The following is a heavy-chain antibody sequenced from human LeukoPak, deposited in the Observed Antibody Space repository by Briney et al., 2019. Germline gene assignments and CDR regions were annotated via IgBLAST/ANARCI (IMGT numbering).Heavy chain of an antibody. CDR3: ARWGSELPDDAFDI. Sequence: GGSLRLSCAASGFTFSRYWMSWVRQAPGKGLEWVANIRQDGSEKHYLDSVKGRITVSRDNAKNSLYLQMNSLRVEDTAVYFCARWGSELPDDAFDIWGQGTMVTVSS. CDR1: GFTFSRYW. CDR2: IRQDGSEK. V-gene: IGHV3-7*01. D-gene: IGHD6-25*01. J-gene: IGHJ3*02.